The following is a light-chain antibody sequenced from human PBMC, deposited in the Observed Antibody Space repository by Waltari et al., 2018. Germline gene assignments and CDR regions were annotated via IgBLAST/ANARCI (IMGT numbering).Light chain of an antibody. CDR1: SSYVGGYTY. J-gene: IGLJ1*01. Sequence: QSALPQPASVSGSPGQSITISCTGTSSYVGGYTYVSWYQQHPGKAPKFMIYDVSNRPSGVSNRFSGSKSGNTASMTISGLQAEDEADYYCSSYTSSYTYVFGTGTKVTVL. CDR2: DVS. V-gene: IGLV2-14*03. CDR3: SSYTSSYTYV.